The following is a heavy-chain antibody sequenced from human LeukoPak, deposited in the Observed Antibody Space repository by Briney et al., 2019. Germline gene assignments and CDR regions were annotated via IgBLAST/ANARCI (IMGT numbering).Heavy chain of an antibody. CDR2: FHHSGST. D-gene: IGHD5-12*01. Sequence: SETLSLTCSVSGYSISSGFYWDWIRQPPGKGLEWIGSFHHSGSTPYNPSLNSRVSISVDTSKNQFSLKLSSVTAADTAVYYCARRGRGYSGYDRKYYFDYWGQGTLVTVSS. CDR1: GYSISSGFY. J-gene: IGHJ4*02. V-gene: IGHV4-38-2*02. CDR3: ARRGRGYSGYDRKYYFDY.